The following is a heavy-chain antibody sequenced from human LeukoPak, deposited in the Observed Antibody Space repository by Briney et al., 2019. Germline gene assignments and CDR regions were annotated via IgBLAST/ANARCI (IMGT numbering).Heavy chain of an antibody. CDR2: LSDSGTT. J-gene: IGHJ4*02. CDR3: AGGYGSGIYMGTFDY. Sequence: SETLSLTCTVSGGSISSYYWSWIRQTPGKGLEWIAYLSDSGTTISNPSLKTRVTMSSDATKNLLSLNLISVTAADTAVYFCAGGYGSGIYMGTFDYWGQGILVTVSA. V-gene: IGHV4-59*01. D-gene: IGHD3-10*01. CDR1: GGSISSYY.